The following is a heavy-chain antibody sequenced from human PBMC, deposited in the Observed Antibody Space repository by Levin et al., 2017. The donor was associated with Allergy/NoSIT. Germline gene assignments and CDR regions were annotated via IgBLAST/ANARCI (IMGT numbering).Heavy chain of an antibody. CDR2: VSRGGDNT. CDR1: GFTFSSYA. D-gene: IGHD1-14*01. J-gene: IGHJ3*02. Sequence: LSLTCAASGFTFSSYAMTWVRQAPGKGPAWVSTVSRGGDNTYYADSVEGRFTISRDNSKNMLYLQMTSLRAEDTALYYCVKRGNGNPSTFDTWGQGTMVTVSS. CDR3: VKRGNGNPSTFDT. V-gene: IGHV3-23*01.